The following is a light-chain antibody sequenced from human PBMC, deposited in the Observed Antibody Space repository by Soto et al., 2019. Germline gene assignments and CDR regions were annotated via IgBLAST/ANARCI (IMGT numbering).Light chain of an antibody. J-gene: IGKJ2*01. Sequence: IVLTQSPGTLSLSPGERATLSCRASHSVSSDYLAWYQQRPGQAPRLIIYDASTRATGIPPRFSGGGSGTEFTVTISSLQSEDFAIYYCQQYDIWPPYTFGQGTKVDIK. CDR3: QQYDIWPPYT. CDR2: DAS. V-gene: IGKV3-15*01. CDR1: HSVSSD.